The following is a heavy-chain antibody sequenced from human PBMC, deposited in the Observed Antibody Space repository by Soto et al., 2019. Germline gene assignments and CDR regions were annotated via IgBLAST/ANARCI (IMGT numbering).Heavy chain of an antibody. CDR2: IGTAGDT. Sequence: EVQLVESGGGLVQHGGSLRLSCAASGFTFSSYDMHWVRQATGKGLEWVSAIGTAGDTYYPGSVKGRFTISRENAKHSLYLQLTGLRAEDTAVYYCASGLREDHSGWYWGGLDYLGQGTLVTVSS. CDR1: GFTFSSYD. D-gene: IGHD6-13*01. CDR3: ASGLREDHSGWYWGGLDY. J-gene: IGHJ4*02. V-gene: IGHV3-13*01.